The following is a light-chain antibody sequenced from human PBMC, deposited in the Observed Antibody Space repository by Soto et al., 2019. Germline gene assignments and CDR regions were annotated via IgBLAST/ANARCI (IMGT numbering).Light chain of an antibody. V-gene: IGKV3-20*01. CDR2: GAS. CDR3: QQYNNWPPKT. J-gene: IGKJ1*01. Sequence: EIVLTQSPGTLSLSPGERVTLSCRASQSVSNNYLAWYQQKPGQAPRLLIYGASSRATGIPDRFSGSGSGTEFTLTISSLQTEDFAVYYCQQYNNWPPKTFGQGTKVDIK. CDR1: QSVSNNY.